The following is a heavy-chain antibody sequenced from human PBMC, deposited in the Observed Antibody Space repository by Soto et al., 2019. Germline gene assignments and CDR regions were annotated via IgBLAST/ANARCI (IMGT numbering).Heavy chain of an antibody. Sequence: QVQLVQSGAEVKKPGSSVKVSCKASGGTFSSYAISWVRQAPGQGLEWMGGNIPIFGTANYAQKFQGRVTITADESTTTAYMERSSLRSEDTAVYYCATNSPPYKRDYWGQGTLVTVSS. CDR3: ATNSPPYKRDY. CDR1: GGTFSSYA. D-gene: IGHD1-20*01. V-gene: IGHV1-69*12. CDR2: NIPIFGTA. J-gene: IGHJ4*02.